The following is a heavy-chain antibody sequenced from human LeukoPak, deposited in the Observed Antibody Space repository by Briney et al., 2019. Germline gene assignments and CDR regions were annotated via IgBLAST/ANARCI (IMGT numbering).Heavy chain of an antibody. Sequence: TSETLSLTCTVSGYSITSGCNWAWIRQPPGKVLEWIGSIYHSGSAYYNPSLKSRATISVDTSKNQFSLKLSSVTAADTAVYYCVRYCSSTTCYTRAVDYWGQGTLVTVSS. V-gene: IGHV4-38-2*02. CDR1: GYSITSGCN. CDR3: VRYCSSTTCYTRAVDY. CDR2: IYHSGSA. J-gene: IGHJ4*02. D-gene: IGHD2-2*02.